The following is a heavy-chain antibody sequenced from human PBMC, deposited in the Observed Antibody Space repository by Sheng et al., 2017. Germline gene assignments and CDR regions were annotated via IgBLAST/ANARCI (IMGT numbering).Heavy chain of an antibody. CDR1: GFTFSSYA. Sequence: EVQLLESGGGLVQPGGSLRLSCAASGFTFSSYAMSWVRQAPGKGLEWVSAISGSGGSTYYADSVKGRFTISRDNSKNTLYLQMNSLRAEDTAVYYCAKDSPYGWDPGRVRYYYGMDVWGQGTTVTVSS. CDR2: ISGSGGST. D-gene: IGHD6-19*01. CDR3: AKDSPYGWDPGRVRYYYGMDV. V-gene: IGHV3-23*01. J-gene: IGHJ6*02.